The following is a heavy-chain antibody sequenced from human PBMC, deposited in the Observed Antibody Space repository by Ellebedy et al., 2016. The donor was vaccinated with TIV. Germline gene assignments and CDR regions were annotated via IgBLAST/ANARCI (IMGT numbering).Heavy chain of an antibody. Sequence: GESLKISXAASGFTFYNYQMSWARQAPGKGLEWVSYISSSSSYTNYADSVKGRFTISRDNAKNSLYLQMNSLRAEDTAVYYCAVTSGSCSGHWGQGTLVTVSS. V-gene: IGHV3-11*03. CDR2: ISSSSSYT. J-gene: IGHJ4*02. D-gene: IGHD1-26*01. CDR1: GFTFYNYQ. CDR3: AVTSGSCSGH.